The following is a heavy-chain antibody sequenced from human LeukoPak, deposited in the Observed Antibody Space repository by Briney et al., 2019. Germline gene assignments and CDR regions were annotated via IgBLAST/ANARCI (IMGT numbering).Heavy chain of an antibody. J-gene: IGHJ4*02. V-gene: IGHV3-11*04. CDR2: ISSSGSTI. CDR1: GGSFSGYY. D-gene: IGHD1-20*01. Sequence: LSLTCAVYGGSFSGYYWSWIRQPPGKGLEWVSYISSSGSTIYYADSVKGRFTISRDNAKNSLYLQMNSLRAEDTAVYYCARGIRGYNWNYFDYWGQGTLVTVSS. CDR3: ARGIRGYNWNYFDY.